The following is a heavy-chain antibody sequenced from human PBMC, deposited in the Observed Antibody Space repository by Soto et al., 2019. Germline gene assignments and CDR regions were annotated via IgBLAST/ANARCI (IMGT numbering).Heavy chain of an antibody. CDR2: IYWDADQ. Sequence: QITLKESGPTLVKPTQTLTLTCNVSGVSLSTGGVGVGWIRQPPGNALEWLALIYWDADQPSSPSLKSRLTITKDTSKNQVVLTMTNMAPEDTATYYCAHMRAAKFDYWGQGTLVTVSS. CDR3: AHMRAAKFDY. V-gene: IGHV2-5*02. J-gene: IGHJ4*02. CDR1: GVSLSTGGVG. D-gene: IGHD2-15*01.